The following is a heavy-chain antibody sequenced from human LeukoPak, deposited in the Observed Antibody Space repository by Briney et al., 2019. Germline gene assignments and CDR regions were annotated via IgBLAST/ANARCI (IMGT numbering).Heavy chain of an antibody. V-gene: IGHV3-53*01. CDR1: GFTVSSNY. CDR2: IYSGGST. J-gene: IGHJ6*03. CDR3: ARTRPNSGYDRYYCYMDV. D-gene: IGHD5-12*01. Sequence: GGSLRLSCAASGFTVSSNYMSWVRQAPGKGLEWVSVIYSGGSTYYADSVKGRFTISRDNSKNTLYLQMNSLRAEDTAVYYCARTRPNSGYDRYYCYMDVWGKGTTVTVSS.